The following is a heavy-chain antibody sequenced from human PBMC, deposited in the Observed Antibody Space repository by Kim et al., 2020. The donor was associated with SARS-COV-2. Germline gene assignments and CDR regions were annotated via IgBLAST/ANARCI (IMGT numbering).Heavy chain of an antibody. D-gene: IGHD3-3*01. CDR3: ARGPSYDFWSGGLDY. Sequence: GGSLRLSCAASGFTVSSNYMSWVRQAPGKGLEWVSVIYSGGSTYYADSVKGRFTISRDNSKNTLYLQMNSLRAEDTAVYYCARGPSYDFWSGGLDYWGQGTLVTVSS. V-gene: IGHV3-53*01. CDR1: GFTVSSNY. J-gene: IGHJ4*02. CDR2: IYSGGST.